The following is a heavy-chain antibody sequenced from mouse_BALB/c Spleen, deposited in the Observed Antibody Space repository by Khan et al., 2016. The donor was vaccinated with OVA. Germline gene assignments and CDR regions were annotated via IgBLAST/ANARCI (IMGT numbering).Heavy chain of an antibody. Sequence: EVQLQESGPGLVKPSQSLSLTCTVTGYSITSDYAWNWIRQFPGNKLEWMGYISYSGSTSYNPSLKSRFSITRDTSKNQFFLQLNSVTTGDTATYYCARRAYYANWYFDVWGAGTTVTVSS. CDR1: GYSITSDYA. D-gene: IGHD1-1*02. CDR3: ARRAYYANWYFDV. J-gene: IGHJ1*01. V-gene: IGHV3-2*02. CDR2: ISYSGST.